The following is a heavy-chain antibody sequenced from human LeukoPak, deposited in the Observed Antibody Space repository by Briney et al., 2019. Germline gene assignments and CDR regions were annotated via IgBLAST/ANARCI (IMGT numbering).Heavy chain of an antibody. Sequence: SETLSLTCTVSGGSISSSSYYWGWIRQPPGKGLEWIGSIYYSGSTYYNPSLKSRVTISVDTSKNQFSLKLSSVTAADTAVYYCARSGGGWYRWFDPWGQGTLVTVSS. CDR2: IYYSGST. CDR3: ARSGGGWYRWFDP. D-gene: IGHD6-19*01. J-gene: IGHJ5*02. V-gene: IGHV4-39*07. CDR1: GGSISSSSYY.